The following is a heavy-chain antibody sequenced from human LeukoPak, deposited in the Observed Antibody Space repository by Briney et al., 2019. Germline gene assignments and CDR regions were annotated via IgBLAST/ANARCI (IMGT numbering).Heavy chain of an antibody. CDR2: ISPSGGST. CDR3: ASGNCDGDCYYDY. J-gene: IGHJ4*02. CDR1: GCTFTTYY. D-gene: IGHD2-21*02. Sequence: ASVKVSCKASGCTFTTYYIHWVRQAPGQGLEWMGMISPSGGSTTYSQKFQGRVTMTRDTSTGTVYMELSSLRSEDTAVYYCASGNCDGDCYYDYWGQGTLVTVSS. V-gene: IGHV1-46*01.